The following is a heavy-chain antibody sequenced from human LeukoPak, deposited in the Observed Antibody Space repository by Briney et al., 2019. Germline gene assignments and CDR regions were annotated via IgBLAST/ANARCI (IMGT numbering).Heavy chain of an antibody. Sequence: GGSLRLSCAASGFTFSSYAMHWVRQAPGKGLEWVAVISYDGSNKYYADSVKGRFTISRDNSKNTLYLQMNSLRAEDTALYYCAKALSGAEDAFDIWGQGTMVTVSS. J-gene: IGHJ3*02. CDR2: ISYDGSNK. CDR3: AKALSGAEDAFDI. CDR1: GFTFSSYA. V-gene: IGHV3-30*04. D-gene: IGHD2-15*01.